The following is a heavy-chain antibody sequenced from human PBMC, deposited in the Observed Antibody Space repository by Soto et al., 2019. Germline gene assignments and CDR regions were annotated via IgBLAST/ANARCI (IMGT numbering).Heavy chain of an antibody. CDR1: GASVSSSHW. V-gene: IGHV4-4*02. CDR3: ARVRPPTSTRTAAVRYYFDY. D-gene: IGHD2-2*01. Sequence: QVHLQESGPGLVKPSGTVSLTCGVSGASVSSSHWWTWVRQPPGKGLEWIGEIYHVGFTSYNPSLKSRVIMPMDQSRDNFSLKMSAVTAADTAVYYGARVRPPTSTRTAAVRYYFDYWGQGSLVTVS. J-gene: IGHJ4*02. CDR2: IYHVGFT.